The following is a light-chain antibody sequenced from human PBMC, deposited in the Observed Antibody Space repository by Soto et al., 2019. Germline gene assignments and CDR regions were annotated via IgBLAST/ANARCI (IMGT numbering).Light chain of an antibody. V-gene: IGLV2-14*01. Sequence: QSVLTQADSVSGSPGQSITIPCTGTSNDVGGYNYVSWYQQHPDTAPKLIIYDVRYRPSGVSDRFSGSKSGNTASLTISGLQAEDEADYYCSAYTSSSTPYVFGSGTKVTVL. J-gene: IGLJ1*01. CDR1: SNDVGGYNY. CDR3: SAYTSSSTPYV. CDR2: DVR.